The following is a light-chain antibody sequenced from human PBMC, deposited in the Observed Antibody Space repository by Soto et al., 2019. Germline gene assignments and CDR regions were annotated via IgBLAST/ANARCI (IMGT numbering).Light chain of an antibody. CDR3: SSYTSGSSHDV. J-gene: IGLJ1*01. Sequence: QSALSQPASVSGSPGQLITISRSGTNSDVGAYYSVSWYQHHPGKAPKLIIYGVTNRPSGVSNRFSGSKSSNTASLTISGLQAEDEADYHCSSYTSGSSHDVFRTGTKVTVL. V-gene: IGLV2-14*01. CDR2: GVT. CDR1: NSDVGAYYS.